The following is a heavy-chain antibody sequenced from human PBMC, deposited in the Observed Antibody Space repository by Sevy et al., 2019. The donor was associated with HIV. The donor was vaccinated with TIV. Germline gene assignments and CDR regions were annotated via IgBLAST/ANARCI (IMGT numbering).Heavy chain of an antibody. CDR3: ARLRGRSIFGVVLENNWFDP. J-gene: IGHJ5*02. CDR1: GYSFTSYW. Sequence: GESLKISCKGSGYSFTSYWIGWVRQMPGKGLEWMGLIYPRDSDTRYSPSFQGQVTISADKSISTAYLQWSSLKASDTAMYYCARLRGRSIFGVVLENNWFDPWGQGTLVTVSS. D-gene: IGHD3-3*01. V-gene: IGHV5-51*01. CDR2: IYPRDSDT.